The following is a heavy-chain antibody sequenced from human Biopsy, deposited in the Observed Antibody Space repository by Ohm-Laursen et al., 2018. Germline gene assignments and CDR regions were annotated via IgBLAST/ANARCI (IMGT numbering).Heavy chain of an antibody. CDR3: VTDPGKIHSHAS. Sequence: SLRLSCAASGFTFSDHYMDWVRQAPGKGLEWVGRSRNKANSYTTEYAASVKGKFTISREPSDNSLYLQMNSLKSKDTPVYYCVTDPGKIHSHASGGKGPLVTAS. CDR2: SRNKANSYTT. J-gene: IGHJ4*02. V-gene: IGHV3-72*01. D-gene: IGHD1-14*01. CDR1: GFTFSDHY.